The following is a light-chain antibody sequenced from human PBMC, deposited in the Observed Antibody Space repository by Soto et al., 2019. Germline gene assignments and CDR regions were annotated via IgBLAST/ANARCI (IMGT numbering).Light chain of an antibody. Sequence: ENVLTQSPGTLSLSPGERATLSCRASQSVSSNSLAWYQQKPGQAPRLFIYGASSRGTGIPDRFSGSGSGTDFSLTISRLEPIDFAVYYCQQYGTSPYTFGQETKLEIK. J-gene: IGKJ2*01. CDR2: GAS. CDR3: QQYGTSPYT. CDR1: QSVSSNS. V-gene: IGKV3-20*01.